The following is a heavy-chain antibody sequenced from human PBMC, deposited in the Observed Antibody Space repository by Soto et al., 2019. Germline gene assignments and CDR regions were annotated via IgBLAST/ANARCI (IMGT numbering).Heavy chain of an antibody. CDR3: GRSGPYSSSWFPFENWFDP. J-gene: IGHJ5*02. CDR2: IIPIFGTA. V-gene: IGHV1-69*01. D-gene: IGHD6-13*01. CDR1: GGTFSSYA. Sequence: QVQLVQSGAEVKKPGSSVKVSCKASGGTFSSYAISWVRQAPGQGLEWMGGIIPIFGTANYAQKFQGRVTITADESTSTAYMELSSLRSEDTAVYYCGRSGPYSSSWFPFENWFDPWRQGTLVTVSS.